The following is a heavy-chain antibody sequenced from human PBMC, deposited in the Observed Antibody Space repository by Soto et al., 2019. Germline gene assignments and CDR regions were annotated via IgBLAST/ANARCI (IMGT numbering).Heavy chain of an antibody. Sequence: ASVKVSCKASGYTFTSYGITWVRQAPGQGLEWMGWISAYNGNTNYAQKLQGRVTMTTETSTSTAYMELRSLRSDDTAVYYCARGLGIAADKDPYNWFDPWGQGTLVTVSS. J-gene: IGHJ5*02. V-gene: IGHV1-18*01. CDR3: ARGLGIAADKDPYNWFDP. CDR2: ISAYNGNT. CDR1: GYTFTSYG. D-gene: IGHD6-13*01.